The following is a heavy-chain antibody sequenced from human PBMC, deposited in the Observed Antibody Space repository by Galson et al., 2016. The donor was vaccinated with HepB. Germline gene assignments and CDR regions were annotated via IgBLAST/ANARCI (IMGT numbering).Heavy chain of an antibody. V-gene: IGHV3-33*01. CDR1: GFTFSNHG. CDR3: ARDMYTGSYIIDY. CDR2: IWADGGNK. D-gene: IGHD1-26*01. Sequence: SLRLSCAASGFTFSNHGTHWVRQAPGKGLECVAVIWADGGNKYYVDSVKGRFTISRDNSKNTVYLQMNSLRADDTAVYYCARDMYTGSYIIDYWGQGTLVTVSS. J-gene: IGHJ4*02.